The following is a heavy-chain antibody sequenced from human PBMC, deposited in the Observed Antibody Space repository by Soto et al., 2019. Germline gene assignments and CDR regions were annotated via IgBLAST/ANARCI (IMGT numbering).Heavy chain of an antibody. V-gene: IGHV4-30-4*08. J-gene: IGHJ6*04. CDR2: IHHSGSI. D-gene: IGHD2-21*02. Sequence: QVQLQQSGPGLVKPSQTLSLTCTVSGGSISSDDYHWTWIRQSPGKGLEWIGYIHHSGSILYNPSLKSRVPISMDTSKNQFSLHLSSVTAADTAVYFCAREDDGGDSLDVWGKGTTVTVSS. CDR3: AREDDGGDSLDV. CDR1: GGSISSDDYH.